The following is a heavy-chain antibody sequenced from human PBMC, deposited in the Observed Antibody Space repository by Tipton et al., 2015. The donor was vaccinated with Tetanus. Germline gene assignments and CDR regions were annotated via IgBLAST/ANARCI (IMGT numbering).Heavy chain of an antibody. CDR2: TSGSGNTI. CDR1: GFTFSGFY. J-gene: IGHJ4*02. Sequence: SLRLSCAGSGFTFSGFYMSWIRQAPGRGLEWVAYTSGSGNTILYSDSVKGRFTVSRDNADNSVYLHMNHLRDDDTAMYFCARGAIQPLDYWGQGTLVTVSS. CDR3: ARGAIQPLDY. V-gene: IGHV3-11*01. D-gene: IGHD2-2*01.